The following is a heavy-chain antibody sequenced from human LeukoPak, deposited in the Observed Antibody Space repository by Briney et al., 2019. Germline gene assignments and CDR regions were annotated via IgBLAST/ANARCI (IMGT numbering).Heavy chain of an antibody. V-gene: IGHV3-21*01. J-gene: IGHJ5*02. D-gene: IGHD6-13*01. CDR3: ARDRIAAAVPFDP. CDR2: ISSSSSYI. CDR1: GFTFSSYS. Sequence: GGSLRLSCAASGFTFSSYSMNWVRQAPGKGLEWVSSISSSSSYIYYADSVKGRFTISRDNAKNSLYLKMNSLRAEDTAVYYCARDRIAAAVPFDPWGQGTLVTVSS.